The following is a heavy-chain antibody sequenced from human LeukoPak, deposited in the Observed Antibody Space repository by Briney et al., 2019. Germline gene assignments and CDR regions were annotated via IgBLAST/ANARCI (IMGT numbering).Heavy chain of an antibody. D-gene: IGHD3-16*01. J-gene: IGHJ4*02. Sequence: GGSLRLSCAASGFTFSSYEFSWVRQAPGKGLEYVSAISTDGRSTYYADSVKGRFTISRDNSKNTLYLQMSSLRAEDTAVYYCVKDLRVGGDYWGQGTLVSVSS. CDR1: GFTFSSYE. CDR2: ISTDGRST. CDR3: VKDLRVGGDY. V-gene: IGHV3-64D*06.